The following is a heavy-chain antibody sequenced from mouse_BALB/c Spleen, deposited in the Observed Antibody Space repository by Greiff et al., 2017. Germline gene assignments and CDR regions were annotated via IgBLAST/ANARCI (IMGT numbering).Heavy chain of an antibody. CDR1: GFTFSSYT. CDR3: TRFATVDYYAMDY. Sequence: EVKVEESGGGLVKPGGSLKLSCAASGFTFSSYTMSWVRQTPEKRLEWVATISSGGSYTYYPDSVKGRFTISRDNAKNTLYLQMSSLKSEDTAMYYCTRFATVDYYAMDYWGQGTSVTVSS. V-gene: IGHV5-6-4*01. D-gene: IGHD1-1*01. CDR2: ISSGGSYT. J-gene: IGHJ4*01.